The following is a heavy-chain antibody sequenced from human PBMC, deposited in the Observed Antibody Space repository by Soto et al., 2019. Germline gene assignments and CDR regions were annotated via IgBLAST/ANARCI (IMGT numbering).Heavy chain of an antibody. CDR3: PRLGLRYFDWLPASTYYYYGMDF. CDR1: GGSISSYY. V-gene: IGHV4-59*01. Sequence: SETLSLTCTVSGGSISSYYWSWIRQPPGKGLEWIGYIYYSGSTNYNPSLKSRVTISVDTSKNQFSLKLSSVTAADTAVYYCPRLGLRYFDWLPASTYYYYGMDFWGRGTTVTVSS. D-gene: IGHD3-9*01. CDR2: IYYSGST. J-gene: IGHJ6*02.